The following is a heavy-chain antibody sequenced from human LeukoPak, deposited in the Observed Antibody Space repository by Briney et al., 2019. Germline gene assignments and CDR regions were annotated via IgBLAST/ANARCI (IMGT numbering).Heavy chain of an antibody. CDR3: ANADYGGRGYYFDY. J-gene: IGHJ4*02. D-gene: IGHD2-21*01. CDR2: MNPNSGNT. V-gene: IGHV1-8*03. Sequence: VASVKVSCKASGYTFTSYDINWVRQATGQGLEWMGWMNPNSGNTGYAQKFQGRVTITGNTSISTAYMELSSLRSEDTAVYYCANADYGGRGYYFDYWGQGTLVTVSS. CDR1: GYTFTSYD.